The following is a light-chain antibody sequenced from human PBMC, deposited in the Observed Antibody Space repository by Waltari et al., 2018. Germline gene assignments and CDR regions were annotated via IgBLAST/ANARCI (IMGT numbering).Light chain of an antibody. CDR1: SVFDKSGDRTY. CDR3: KIYFTTSS. CDR2: WVS. J-gene: IGKJ3*01. Sequence: SVFDKSGDRTYLACIQQKPGQSPNLLFDWVSTRQSGVPDRFSGSGSGTDFTLPINSLQAEDVAVYYCKIYFTTSSFGPGTKVEIK. V-gene: IGKV4-1*01.